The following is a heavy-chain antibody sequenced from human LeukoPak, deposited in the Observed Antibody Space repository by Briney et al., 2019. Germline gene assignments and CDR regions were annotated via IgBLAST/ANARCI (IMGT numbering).Heavy chain of an antibody. Sequence: SETLSLTCTVSGGSISSYYWSWVREPPGKGLEWIGYIYTSGSTNYNPSLKSRVTISVDTSKNQSSLKLSSVPAADTAVYYCARLPPMDDYYYYMDVWGKGTTVTVSS. CDR2: IYTSGST. CDR1: GGSISSYY. V-gene: IGHV4-4*09. J-gene: IGHJ6*03. D-gene: IGHD3-10*01. CDR3: ARLPPMDDYYYYMDV.